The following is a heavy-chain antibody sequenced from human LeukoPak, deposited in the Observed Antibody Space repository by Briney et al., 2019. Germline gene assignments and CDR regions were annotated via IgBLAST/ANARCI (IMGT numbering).Heavy chain of an antibody. J-gene: IGHJ3*02. CDR2: TYYRSKWYN. V-gene: IGHV6-1*01. Sequence: SQTLSLTFAISGDSFSVNSDVWNWIRQSPSRGLEWLGRTYYRSKWYNDYAVSVKSRITISPDTSKNQFSLQLNSVTPEDTAVYYCARDADWGYDAFDIWGQGTMVTVSS. D-gene: IGHD7-27*01. CDR1: GDSFSVNSDV. CDR3: ARDADWGYDAFDI.